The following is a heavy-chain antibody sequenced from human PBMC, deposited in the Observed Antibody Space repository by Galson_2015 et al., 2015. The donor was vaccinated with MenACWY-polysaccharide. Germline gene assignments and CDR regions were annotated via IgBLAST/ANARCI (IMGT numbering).Heavy chain of an antibody. D-gene: IGHD3-10*01. CDR2: IYDSGTT. CDR3: ARDSHYYGSGSYGWFDP. V-gene: IGHV4-39*07. CDR1: GGSISRTSHY. J-gene: IGHJ5*02. Sequence: SETLSLTCPVSGGSISRTSHYWAWLRQPPGKGLEWIGSIYDSGTTYYNPSLKSRVTISVDTSKNQFSLNVTSVTAADTAVYFCARDSHYYGSGSYGWFDPWGQGILVPVSS.